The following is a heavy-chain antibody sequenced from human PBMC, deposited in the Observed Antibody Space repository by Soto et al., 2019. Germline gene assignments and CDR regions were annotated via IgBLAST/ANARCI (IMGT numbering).Heavy chain of an antibody. Sequence: SCAASGFTFSRYWMSWVRQAPGKGLEWVANIKPDGSEKWYVDSVKGRFTISRDNAKNSMYLQMNSLRVEDTAVYFCARGDYYDTSGPFSDAFDIWGQGTMVTVSS. CDR3: ARGDYYDTSGPFSDAFDI. V-gene: IGHV3-7*04. D-gene: IGHD3-22*01. J-gene: IGHJ3*02. CDR2: IKPDGSEK. CDR1: GFTFSRYW.